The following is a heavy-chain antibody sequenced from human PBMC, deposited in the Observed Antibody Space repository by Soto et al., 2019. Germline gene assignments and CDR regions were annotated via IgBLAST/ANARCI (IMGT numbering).Heavy chain of an antibody. CDR2: ISNDGSNY. J-gene: IGHJ6*02. D-gene: IGHD3-3*01. Sequence: GGSLRLSCAASGFTLTSYAMHWVRQAPGKGLEWVAVISNDGSNYYYADSVRGRFTISRDNTKNTLFLQMSSLRGEDSGVYYCARGTTLAIFDYGMDVWGQGTTVTV. CDR3: ARGTTLAIFDYGMDV. V-gene: IGHV3-30-3*01. CDR1: GFTLTSYA.